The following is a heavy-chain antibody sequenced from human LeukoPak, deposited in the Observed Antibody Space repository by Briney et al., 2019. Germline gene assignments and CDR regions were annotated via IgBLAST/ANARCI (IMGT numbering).Heavy chain of an antibody. CDR1: GFTFSSYG. D-gene: IGHD4-17*01. V-gene: IGHV3-33*01. J-gene: IGHJ3*02. CDR3: ASSLDYVDAFDI. Sequence: GRSLRLSCAASGFTFSSYGIHWVRQAPGKGLEWVAVIWYDGSKKYYADSVKGRFTISRDDSKNTLYLQMDSLRAEDTAVYYCASSLDYVDAFDIWGQGTMVTVSS. CDR2: IWYDGSKK.